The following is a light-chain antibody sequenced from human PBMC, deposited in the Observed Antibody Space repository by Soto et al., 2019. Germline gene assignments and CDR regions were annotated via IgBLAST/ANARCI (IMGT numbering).Light chain of an antibody. V-gene: IGKV1-5*01. CDR2: DAS. CDR3: QHPRWT. CDR1: QSTNRW. J-gene: IGKJ1*01. Sequence: GDRVTITCRASQSTNRWLAWYQQKPGKAPKLLIYDASSLESGVPSRFSGSGSGTDFTLTITSLQPDDFATYYCQHPRWTFGQGTKVEIK.